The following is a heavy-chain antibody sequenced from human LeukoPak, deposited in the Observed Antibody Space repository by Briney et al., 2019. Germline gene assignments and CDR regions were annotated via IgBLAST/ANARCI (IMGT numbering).Heavy chain of an antibody. D-gene: IGHD2-2*01. CDR2: IYYSGST. V-gene: IGHV4-31*03. Sequence: PSETLSLTCTVSGGSISSGGYYWSWIRQHPGKGLEWIGYIYYSGSTYYNPSLKSRVTISVDTSKNQFSLKLSSVTAADTAVYYCARLAPPIVVAPAAKPDYYYYYMDVWGKGTTVTVSS. CDR1: GGSISSGGYY. J-gene: IGHJ6*03. CDR3: ARLAPPIVVAPAAKPDYYYYYMDV.